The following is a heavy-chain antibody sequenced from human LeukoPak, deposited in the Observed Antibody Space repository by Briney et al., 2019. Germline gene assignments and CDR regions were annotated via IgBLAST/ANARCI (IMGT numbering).Heavy chain of an antibody. Sequence: GGSLRLSCAASGFTFSSYAMSWVRQAPGKGLEWVSGISGSGDNTYYADSVKGRFTSSRDNSKNTLYVQVNSLGTEDTAAYYCAKGSYYDSSGSFYFDYWGQGTLVTVSS. V-gene: IGHV3-23*01. CDR3: AKGSYYDSSGSFYFDY. D-gene: IGHD3-22*01. CDR1: GFTFSSYA. CDR2: ISGSGDNT. J-gene: IGHJ4*02.